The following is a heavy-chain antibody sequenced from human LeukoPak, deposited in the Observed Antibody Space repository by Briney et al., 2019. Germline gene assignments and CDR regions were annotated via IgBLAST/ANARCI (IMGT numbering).Heavy chain of an antibody. Sequence: SETLSLTCTVSGGSISSYYWSWIRQPPGKGLEWIGYIYHSGSTYYSPSLKSRVTLSVDTSRNQFSLKVSSVTAADTALYYCVREREQREKRQYATGYDSWGQGTLVTVSS. CDR3: VREREQREKRQYATGYDS. CDR1: GGSISSYY. D-gene: IGHD2-2*01. J-gene: IGHJ4*02. CDR2: IYHSGST. V-gene: IGHV4-59*04.